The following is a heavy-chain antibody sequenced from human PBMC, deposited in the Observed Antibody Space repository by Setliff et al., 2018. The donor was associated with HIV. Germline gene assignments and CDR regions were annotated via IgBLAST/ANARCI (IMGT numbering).Heavy chain of an antibody. CDR3: AKKVAGVNWYFDL. CDR2: ISWNSGSI. Sequence: PGGSLRLSCAASGFPFSGSAIHWVRQAPGEGLEWVSGISWNSGSIGYADSVKGRFSISRDNAKDSVYLQMNSLRTEDTAFYYCAKKVAGVNWYFDLWGRGTLVTVSS. CDR1: GFPFSGSA. J-gene: IGHJ2*01. V-gene: IGHV3-9*01. D-gene: IGHD6-19*01.